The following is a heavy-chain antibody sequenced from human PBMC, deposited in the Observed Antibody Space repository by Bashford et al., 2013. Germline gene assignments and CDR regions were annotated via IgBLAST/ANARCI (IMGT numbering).Heavy chain of an antibody. CDR1: GFSLSSNGMC. J-gene: IGHJ6*02. Sequence: SGPTLVKPTQTLTLTCTFSGFSLSSNGMCVSWIRQPPGKALEWLARIDWDDDKYYSTSLRTRLTISKDIYQKPGGPYNDQHGPCDTATYYCARSDDRTTTYGMDVVGPR. CDR2: IDWDDDK. V-gene: IGHV2-70*11. D-gene: IGHD1-14*01. CDR3: ARSDDRTTTYGMDV.